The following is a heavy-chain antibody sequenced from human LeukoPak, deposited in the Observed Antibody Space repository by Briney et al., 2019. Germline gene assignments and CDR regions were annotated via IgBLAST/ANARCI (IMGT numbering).Heavy chain of an antibody. J-gene: IGHJ6*03. CDR3: AKDSAFYYIDV. V-gene: IGHV3-30*02. CDR1: GFTFNNYG. Sequence: PGGSLRLSCAASGFTFNNYGMHWVRQAPGKGLEWVAFIRYNGNNQYYADSVKGRFTISRDNSKNTLYLQMNSLKGVDTAVYYCAKDSAFYYIDVWGKGTTVIISS. D-gene: IGHD3-10*01. CDR2: IRYNGNNQ.